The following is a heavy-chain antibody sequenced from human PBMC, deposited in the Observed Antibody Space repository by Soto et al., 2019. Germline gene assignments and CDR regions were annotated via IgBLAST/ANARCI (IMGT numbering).Heavy chain of an antibody. CDR2: LSGGGRIT. V-gene: IGHV3-23*01. D-gene: IGHD3-3*01. CDR1: GFTFINYA. J-gene: IGHJ5*02. CDR3: AKSPTNYDLSGAWFDP. Sequence: EAQLLESGGGLVQPGGSLRLSCAASGFTFINYAMSWVRQAPGKGLEWVSSLSGGGRITQYADSVKGRFTISRDKSKETLNLQMNSLRAEDTAVYFCAKSPTNYDLSGAWFDPWGQGTLVTVSS.